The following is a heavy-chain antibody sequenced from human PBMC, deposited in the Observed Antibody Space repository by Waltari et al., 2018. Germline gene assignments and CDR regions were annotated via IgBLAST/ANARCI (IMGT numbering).Heavy chain of an antibody. V-gene: IGHV2-5*01. CDR2: MYWNDDK. CDR3: AHRRLSYYYDSSGYPDY. D-gene: IGHD3-22*01. CDR1: GFSLSTSGVG. J-gene: IGHJ4*02. Sequence: QITLKESGPTLVKPTQTLTLTCTFSGFSLSTSGVGVGWIRQPPGKALAWLALMYWNDDKRYSPSLKSSLTITKDTSKNQMVLTMTNMDPVDTATYYCAHRRLSYYYDSSGYPDYWGQGTLVTVSS.